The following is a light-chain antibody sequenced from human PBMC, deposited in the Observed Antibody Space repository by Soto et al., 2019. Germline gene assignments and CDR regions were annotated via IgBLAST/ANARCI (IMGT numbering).Light chain of an antibody. CDR2: GTS. Sequence: EIVMTQSPVALSVSPGESAALSCRASQSVGRNFAWYQQRPGQAPRVLIYGTSTRATGVPARFSGSGSGTDFTLTISSLQSEDFAVYYGQQYNKWPYTFGQGTRLEIK. CDR3: QQYNKWPYT. J-gene: IGKJ2*01. CDR1: QSVGRN. V-gene: IGKV3-15*01.